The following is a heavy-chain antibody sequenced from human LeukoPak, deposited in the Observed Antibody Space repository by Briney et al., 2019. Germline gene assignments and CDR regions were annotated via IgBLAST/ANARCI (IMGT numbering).Heavy chain of an antibody. D-gene: IGHD6-13*01. CDR1: GYTFTSYG. CDR3: ARETEAAAGTQYETFVGVFDP. J-gene: IGHJ5*02. V-gene: IGHV1-18*01. CDR2: ISAYNGNT. Sequence: ASVKVSCKASGYTFTSYGISWVRQAPGQGLEWMGWISAYNGNTNYAQKLQGRVTMTTDTSTSTACMELRSLRSDDTAVYYCARETEAAAGTQYETFVGVFDPWGQGTLVTVSS.